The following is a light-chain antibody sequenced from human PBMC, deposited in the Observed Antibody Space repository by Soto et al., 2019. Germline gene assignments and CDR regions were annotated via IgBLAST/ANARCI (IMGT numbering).Light chain of an antibody. CDR3: QQYDSYPLT. J-gene: IGKJ4*01. Sequence: IEWRQGQYSRSACVGDHENITCRASQGISSYLAWYQQEPGKAPKLLIYAASTLESGVPSRFSGSGSGTEFTLTISSLQPEDFATYYCQQYDSYPLTSAGG. CDR2: AAS. CDR1: QGISSY. V-gene: IGKV1-9*01.